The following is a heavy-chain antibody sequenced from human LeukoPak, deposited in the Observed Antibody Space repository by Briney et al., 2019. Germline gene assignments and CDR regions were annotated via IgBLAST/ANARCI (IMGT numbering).Heavy chain of an antibody. V-gene: IGHV4-31*03. D-gene: IGHD6-19*01. CDR1: GGSISSGGYY. CDR3: ARESSSGWYFFEY. CDR2: IYYSGST. J-gene: IGHJ4*02. Sequence: PSETLSLTCTVSGGSISSGGYYWSWIRQHPGKGLEWIGYIYYSGSTYYNPSLKSRVTRSVDTSKNQFSLKLSSVTAADTAVYYCARESSSGWYFFEYWGQGTLVTVSS.